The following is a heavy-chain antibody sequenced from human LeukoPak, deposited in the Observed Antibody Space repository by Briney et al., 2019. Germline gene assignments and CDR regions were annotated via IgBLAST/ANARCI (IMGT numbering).Heavy chain of an antibody. Sequence: PGGSLRLSCAASGFTFSSYAMSWVRQAPGKGLEWVSSISGTGASTYYAESVKGRFTISRDNSNNTLYVQMNSLRAEDTALYYCAKSRSGSANWALQIFDNWGQGTLVTVSS. CDR1: GFTFSSYA. D-gene: IGHD1-1*01. J-gene: IGHJ4*02. V-gene: IGHV3-23*01. CDR2: ISGTGAST. CDR3: AKSRSGSANWALQIFDN.